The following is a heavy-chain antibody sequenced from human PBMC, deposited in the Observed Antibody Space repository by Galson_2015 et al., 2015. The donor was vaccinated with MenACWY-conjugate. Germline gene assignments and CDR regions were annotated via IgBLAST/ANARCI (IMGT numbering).Heavy chain of an antibody. CDR1: GFTFDDKD. CDR2: IKHDGSGT. D-gene: IGHD6-19*01. J-gene: IGHJ3*01. V-gene: IGHV3-7*01. Sequence: SLRLSCAGSGFTFDDKDMHWVRQAPGAGLQWVANIKHDGSGTYYVDSVKGRFTISRDNARNSLYLHMNNLRAEDTAVYYCTRAKEQWLSKTFDVWGQGTMVTVSS. CDR3: TRAKEQWLSKTFDV.